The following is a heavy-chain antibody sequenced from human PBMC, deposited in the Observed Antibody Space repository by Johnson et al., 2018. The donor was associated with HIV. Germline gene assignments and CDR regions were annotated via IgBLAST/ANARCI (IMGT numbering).Heavy chain of an antibody. CDR2: IRSKAYGGTT. V-gene: IGHV3-49*03. J-gene: IGHJ3*02. CDR1: GFTFGDYA. Sequence: VQLVESGGGLVQPGRSLRLSCTASGFTFGDYAMSWFRQATGKGLEWVGFIRSKAYGGTTEYAASVKGRFTISRDDSKSIAYLQMNSLKTEDTAVYYCTRVKDETYSSASRWAFDIWGQGTMVTVSS. D-gene: IGHD6-19*01. CDR3: TRVKDETYSSASRWAFDI.